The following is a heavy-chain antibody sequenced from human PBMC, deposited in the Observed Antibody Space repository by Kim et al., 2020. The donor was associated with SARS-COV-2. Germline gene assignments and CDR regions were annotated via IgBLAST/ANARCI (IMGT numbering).Heavy chain of an antibody. Sequence: TTIHYRDSGKGRFTISRDNARNSLYLQMNDLGDEDTAVYYCVRDPDALDYWGQGTLVTVAS. CDR3: VRDPDALDY. V-gene: IGHV3-48*02. CDR2: TTI. J-gene: IGHJ4*02. D-gene: IGHD2-8*01.